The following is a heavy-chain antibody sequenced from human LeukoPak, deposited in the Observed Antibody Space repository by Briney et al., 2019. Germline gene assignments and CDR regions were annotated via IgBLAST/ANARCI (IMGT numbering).Heavy chain of an antibody. J-gene: IGHJ6*03. V-gene: IGHV3-7*01. CDR3: ARVSRSGYLYYYYYMDV. CDR1: GFTFSSYW. CDR2: IKQDGSEK. D-gene: IGHD3-22*01. Sequence: GGSLRLSCAASGFTFSSYWMSWVRQAPGKGLEWVANIKQDGSEKYYVDSVKGRFTISRDNAKNSLYLQMNSLRAEDTAVYYCARVSRSGYLYYYYYMDVWGKGTTVTVSS.